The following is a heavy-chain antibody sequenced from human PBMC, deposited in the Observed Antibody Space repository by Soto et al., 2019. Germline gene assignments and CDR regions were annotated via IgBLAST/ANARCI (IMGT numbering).Heavy chain of an antibody. CDR3: ARGDREDTAVVIGVRPGEYGVDV. CDR2: ISYNGGNR. D-gene: IGHD2-15*01. Sequence: QVQLVESGGGVVQPGRSLRLSCAASGFTFSNYAMHWVRQAPGKGLECVAVISYNGGNRFYRDYVKGRFTISRDNSKNKVHLQIDSLGYEDAAVYYCARGDREDTAVVIGVRPGEYGVDVWGQGTTVTVSS. J-gene: IGHJ6*02. V-gene: IGHV3-30*04. CDR1: GFTFSNYA.